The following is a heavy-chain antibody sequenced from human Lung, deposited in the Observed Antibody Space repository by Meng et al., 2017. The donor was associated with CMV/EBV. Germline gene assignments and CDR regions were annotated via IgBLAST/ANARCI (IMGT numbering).Heavy chain of an antibody. D-gene: IGHD3-3*01. CDR2: IWHDGTTK. J-gene: IGHJ6*02. Sequence: GGSLRLSFPASRFVFSTYGMHWVRQAPGKGLEWVAFIWHDGTTKYNGDSVKGRITISRDNSKSTLYLEMNSLRVDDSAVYFCGRVHGWSGPHPLGYAVDVWGQGXTVTVSS. V-gene: IGHV3-30*02. CDR1: RFVFSTYG. CDR3: GRVHGWSGPHPLGYAVDV.